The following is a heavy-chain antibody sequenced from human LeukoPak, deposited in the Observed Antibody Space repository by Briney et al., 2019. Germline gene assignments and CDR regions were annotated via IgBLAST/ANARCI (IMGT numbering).Heavy chain of an antibody. Sequence: GWSLRLSCAASGFTFSRTWMYWVRQAPGRGLVWVSRINSDGSSTTYADSVKGRFTISRDNAKNTAYLQMNSLRGEDTAVYFCARDWHYAMDVWGQGTTVTVSS. V-gene: IGHV3-74*01. CDR3: ARDWHYAMDV. CDR1: GFTFSRTW. J-gene: IGHJ6*02. CDR2: INSDGSST.